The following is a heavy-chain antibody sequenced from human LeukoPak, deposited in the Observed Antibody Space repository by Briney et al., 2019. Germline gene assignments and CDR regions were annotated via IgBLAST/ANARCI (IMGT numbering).Heavy chain of an antibody. CDR3: ARDPYGDYLTDRYYGMDV. D-gene: IGHD4-17*01. J-gene: IGHJ6*02. CDR1: GFTVSSNY. V-gene: IGHV3-53*01. Sequence: PGGSLRLSCAASGFTVSSNYMSWVRQAPGKGLEWVSVMYSGGYTYYSDSVKGRFTISRDNSKNTLYLQMNSLRVEDTAVYYCARDPYGDYLTDRYYGMDVWGQGTTVTVSS. CDR2: MYSGGYT.